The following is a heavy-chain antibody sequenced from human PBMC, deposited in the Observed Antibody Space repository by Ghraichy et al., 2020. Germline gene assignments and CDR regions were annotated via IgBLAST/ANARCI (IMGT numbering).Heavy chain of an antibody. V-gene: IGHV3-23*01. Sequence: GGSLRLSCAASGFTFSSYAMSWVRQAPGKGLEWVSAISGSGGSTYYADSVKGRFTISRDNSKNTLYLQMNSLRAEDTAVYYCAKDEWENYYYGMDVWGQGTTVTVSS. CDR1: GFTFSSYA. CDR3: AKDEWENYYYGMDV. CDR2: ISGSGGST. J-gene: IGHJ6*02. D-gene: IGHD1-26*01.